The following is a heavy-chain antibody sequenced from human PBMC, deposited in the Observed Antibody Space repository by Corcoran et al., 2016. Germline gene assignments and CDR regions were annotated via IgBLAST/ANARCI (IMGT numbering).Heavy chain of an antibody. Sequence: QVTLKESGPALVKPTQTLTLTCTFSGFSLSTSGMRVSWIRQPPGKALEWLARIDWDDDKFYSTSLKTRLTISKDTSKNQVVLTMTNMDPVDTATYYWARIGVAGHFDYWGQGTLVTVSS. D-gene: IGHD6-19*01. J-gene: IGHJ4*02. CDR2: IDWDDDK. CDR3: ARIGVAGHFDY. CDR1: GFSLSTSGMR. V-gene: IGHV2-70*04.